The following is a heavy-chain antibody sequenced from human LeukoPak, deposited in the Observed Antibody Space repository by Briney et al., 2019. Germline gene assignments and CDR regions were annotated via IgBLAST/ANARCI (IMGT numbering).Heavy chain of an antibody. CDR2: IYTSGST. Sequence: PSETLSLTCTVSGYSISSYYWSWIRQPAGKRLEWIGRIYTSGSTNYNTSLKSRVTKSGDTSNNQFSLKMSSVTAADTAVYSCARVEPGTSGLFDYWSQRTPVTVSS. J-gene: IGHJ4*01. V-gene: IGHV4-4*07. CDR3: ARVEPGTSGLFDY. CDR1: GYSISSYY. D-gene: IGHD1-1*01.